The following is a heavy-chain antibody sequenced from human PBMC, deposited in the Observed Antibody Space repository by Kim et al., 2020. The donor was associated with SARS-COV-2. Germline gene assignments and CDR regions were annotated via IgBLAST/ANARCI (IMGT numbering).Heavy chain of an antibody. CDR2: ISGSGGST. CDR3: AKVPFARGGNPGAFDI. J-gene: IGHJ3*02. V-gene: IGHV3-23*01. D-gene: IGHD2-15*01. CDR1: GFTFSSYA. Sequence: GGSLRLSCAASGFTFSSYAMSWVRQAPGKGLEWVSAISGSGGSTYYADSVKGRFTISRDNSKNTLYLQMNSLRAEDTAVYYCAKVPFARGGNPGAFDIWGQGTMVTVSS.